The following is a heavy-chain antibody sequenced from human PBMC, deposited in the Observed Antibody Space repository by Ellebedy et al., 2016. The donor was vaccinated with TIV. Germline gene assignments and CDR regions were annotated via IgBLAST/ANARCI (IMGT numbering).Heavy chain of an antibody. D-gene: IGHD6-13*01. V-gene: IGHV3-74*01. CDR2: VNSDGSST. CDR3: VSSSPVIDY. J-gene: IGHJ4*02. Sequence: PGGSLRLSCAASGLTSSSSWMHWVRQAPGKGLVWVSRVNSDGSSTTYADSVKGRFTIPRDNAKHTLYLQMNSLRGEDTAVYYCVSSSPVIDYWGQGTLVTVSS. CDR1: GLTSSSSW.